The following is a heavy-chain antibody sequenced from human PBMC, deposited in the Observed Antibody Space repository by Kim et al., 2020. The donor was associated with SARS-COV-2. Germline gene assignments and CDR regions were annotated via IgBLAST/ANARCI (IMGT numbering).Heavy chain of an antibody. V-gene: IGHV3-48*04. CDR1: GFTFSSYS. Sequence: GGSLRLSCAASGFTFSSYSMNWVRQAPGKGLEWVSYISSSSSTIYYADSVKGRFTISRDNAKNSLYLQMNSLRAEDTAVYYCARVRPGIAAAGTGGKIDYWGQGTLVTVSS. CDR3: ARVRPGIAAAGTGGKIDY. J-gene: IGHJ4*02. CDR2: ISSSSSTI. D-gene: IGHD6-13*01.